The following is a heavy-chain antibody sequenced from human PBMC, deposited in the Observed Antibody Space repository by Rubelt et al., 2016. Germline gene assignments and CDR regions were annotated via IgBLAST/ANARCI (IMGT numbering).Heavy chain of an antibody. CDR3: AREEEYSSSKHYFFYGMDV. D-gene: IGHD6-6*01. V-gene: IGHV3-7*01. J-gene: IGHJ6*02. CDR2: IKQDGSEK. Sequence: LVQPGGSLRLSCAASGFTFSSYWMSWVRQAPGKGLEWVANIKQDGSEKYYVDSVKGRFTISRDNAKNSLYLQMNSLRAEDTAVYYCAREEEYSSSKHYFFYGMDVWGQGTTVTVSS. CDR1: GFTFSSYW.